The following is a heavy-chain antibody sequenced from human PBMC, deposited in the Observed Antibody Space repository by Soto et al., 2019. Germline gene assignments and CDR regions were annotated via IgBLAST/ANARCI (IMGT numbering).Heavy chain of an antibody. D-gene: IGHD6-6*01. CDR1: GYMFTTYG. CDR2: ISAYNGNK. CDR3: ARTGGGMAARPLEY. Sequence: QVQLVQSGGEVKKPGASVEVSCRTSGYMFTTYGMSWVRQAPGQGLEWMAWISAYNGNKKYSQKFQGRVTMTTDTSTSTVSMVLRNLTSDDTGTYFCARTGGGMAARPLEYWGQGTLVTVSS. V-gene: IGHV1-18*04. J-gene: IGHJ4*02.